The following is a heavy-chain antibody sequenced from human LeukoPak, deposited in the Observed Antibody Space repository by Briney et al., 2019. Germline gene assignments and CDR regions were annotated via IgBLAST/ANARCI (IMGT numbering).Heavy chain of an antibody. CDR3: ARGRSRMPRDY. Sequence: SETLSLTCAVYGGSFSGYYWSWIRQPPGKGLEWIGEINHSGSTNYNPSLKSRVTISVDTSKNQFSLKLSSVTAADTAVYYCARGRSRMPRDYWGQGTLVTVSS. CDR2: INHSGST. V-gene: IGHV4-34*01. CDR1: GGSFSGYY. J-gene: IGHJ4*02. D-gene: IGHD2-2*01.